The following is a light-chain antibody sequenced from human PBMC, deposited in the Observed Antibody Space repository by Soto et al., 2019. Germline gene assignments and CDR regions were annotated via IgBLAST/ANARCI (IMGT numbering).Light chain of an antibody. CDR1: GSDIGGYKY. CDR3: RSYASSSPFV. V-gene: IGLV2-14*01. CDR2: YVS. Sequence: QSVLTQPASVSGSPGQSITISCTGTGSDIGGYKYVSWYQQLPSKAPKLMIYYVSYRPSGVFDRFSASKSGNTAALLISRLQAEDEADYYCRSYASSSPFVFGTGTKVTVL. J-gene: IGLJ1*01.